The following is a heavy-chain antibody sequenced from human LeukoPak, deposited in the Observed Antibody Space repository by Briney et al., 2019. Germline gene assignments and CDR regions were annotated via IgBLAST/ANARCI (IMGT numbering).Heavy chain of an antibody. CDR3: ARGGFTSSWSNFDY. Sequence: ASVKVSCKASGYLFAAYFIHWVRQAPGQGLEWMGRINPNGGDTNYAQKFQGRVTMTGDTSISTAYMELSSLRSDDTAMYYCARGGFTSSWSNFDYWGQGTLVTVSS. D-gene: IGHD6-13*01. V-gene: IGHV1-2*06. CDR2: INPNGGDT. J-gene: IGHJ4*02. CDR1: GYLFAAYF.